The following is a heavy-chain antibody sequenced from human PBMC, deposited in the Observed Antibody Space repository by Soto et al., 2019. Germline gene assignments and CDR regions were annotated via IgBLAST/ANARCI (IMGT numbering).Heavy chain of an antibody. J-gene: IGHJ4*02. Sequence: HEHLVQAGAEVKMPGASLKVSCKASGYSFTGYYIHWVRQAPGQGLEWMGCINPDSGATNYAQNFQGRVTLTRDTSSSTASMDLTSMTSDDTAVYYCARGDYGTGGYPFPYFDYWGQGTLVIVSS. CDR1: GYSFTGYY. V-gene: IGHV1-2*02. D-gene: IGHD2-8*02. CDR3: ARGDYGTGGYPFPYFDY. CDR2: INPDSGAT.